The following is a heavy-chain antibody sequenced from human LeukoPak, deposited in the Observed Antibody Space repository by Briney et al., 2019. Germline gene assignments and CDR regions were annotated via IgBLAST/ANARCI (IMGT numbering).Heavy chain of an antibody. J-gene: IGHJ4*02. Sequence: GGSLRLSCAASGFTFSSYAMSWVRQAPGKGLEWVSAISGSGGSTYYADSVKGRFTISRDNSKNTLYLQMNSLRAEDTAVYYCARGGENSYEPNGYWGQGTLVTVSS. V-gene: IGHV3-23*01. CDR1: GFTFSSYA. CDR2: ISGSGGST. D-gene: IGHD5-18*01. CDR3: ARGGENSYEPNGY.